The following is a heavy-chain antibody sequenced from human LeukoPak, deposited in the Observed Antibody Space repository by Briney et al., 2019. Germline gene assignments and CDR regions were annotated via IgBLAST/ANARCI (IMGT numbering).Heavy chain of an antibody. CDR2: INDGGDT. Sequence: SETLSLPCGVNGGSFSGYDWSWVRQPPGKGLEWIGEINDGGDTNYNPSPKSRVTMSVDTSKNQFSLTVTSVTAADTAVYYCARGLGWKVATMGLFFMDVGGEGTTVTVSS. CDR3: ARGLGWKVATMGLFFMDV. J-gene: IGHJ6*03. CDR1: GGSFSGYD. D-gene: IGHD5-24*01. V-gene: IGHV4-34*01.